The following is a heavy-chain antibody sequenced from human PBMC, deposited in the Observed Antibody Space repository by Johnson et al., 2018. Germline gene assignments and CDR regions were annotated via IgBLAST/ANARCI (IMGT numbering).Heavy chain of an antibody. CDR3: ARDGDYAFDI. CDR2: IYHSGST. D-gene: IGHD7-27*01. J-gene: IGHJ3*02. Sequence: VQLQESGPGLVKPSETLSLTCTVSMGSTSTYYWSWIRQPPGKGLEWIGYIYHSGSTNYNPSLKSRVTVSVATSKNQFSLRLSSVTAADTAVYYCARDGDYAFDIWGQGTMVTVSS. V-gene: IGHV4-59*01. CDR1: MGSTSTYY.